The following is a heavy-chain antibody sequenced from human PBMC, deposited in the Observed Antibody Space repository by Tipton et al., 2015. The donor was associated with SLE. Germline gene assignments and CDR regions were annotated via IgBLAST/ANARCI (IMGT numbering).Heavy chain of an antibody. V-gene: IGHV4-59*11. D-gene: IGHD1-14*01. CDR1: GGSISSHY. Sequence: TLSLTCSVSGGSISSHYWSWFRQPPGKGLEWIGYIYYSGNTKYNPSLKSRVTISLDTSRTQFSLKPSSVTAADTAVYYCTRDSDGRRAFELWGQGKMVTVSS. CDR2: IYYSGNT. J-gene: IGHJ3*01. CDR3: TRDSDGRRAFEL.